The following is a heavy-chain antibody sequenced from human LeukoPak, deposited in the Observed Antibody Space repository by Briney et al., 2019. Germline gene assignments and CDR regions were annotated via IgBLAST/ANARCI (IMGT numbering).Heavy chain of an antibody. V-gene: IGHV4-61*02. D-gene: IGHD3-22*01. CDR2: IYTSGST. Sequence: SQTLSLTCTVSGGSISSGSYYWSWIRQPAGKGLEWIGRIYTSGSTNYNPSLKSRVTISVDTSKNQFSLKLSSVTAADTVVYYCARTRITMIAWFDPWGQGTLVTVSS. CDR1: GGSISSGSYY. J-gene: IGHJ5*02. CDR3: ARTRITMIAWFDP.